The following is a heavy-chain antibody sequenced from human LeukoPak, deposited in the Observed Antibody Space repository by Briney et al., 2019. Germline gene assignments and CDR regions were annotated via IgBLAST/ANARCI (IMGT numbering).Heavy chain of an antibody. CDR1: GCTFSNYS. V-gene: IGHV1-69*02. J-gene: IGHJ4*02. CDR3: AATLIYYYDTSFYPFRDY. D-gene: IGHD3-22*01. CDR2: VVPVLHMS. Sequence: ASVKVSCKISGCTFSNYSNSRVRQAPGHGLEWLGRVVPVLHMSDYAQQFEDKVTITADNTATTVYMEMSNLRSEDTALYFCAATLIYYYDTSFYPFRDYWGQGTLVTASS.